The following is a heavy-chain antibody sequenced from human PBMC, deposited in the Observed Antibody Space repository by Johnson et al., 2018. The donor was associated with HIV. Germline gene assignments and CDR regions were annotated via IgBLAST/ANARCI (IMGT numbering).Heavy chain of an antibody. J-gene: IGHJ3*02. CDR1: GFTVSNYG. CDR3: AKGQVARGPLDI. V-gene: IGHV3-33*06. Sequence: QVQLVESGGGVVQPGRSLRLSCAVSGFTVSNYGMHWVRQAPGKGLEWVAVLWKDGSHKYYTDSVKGRFTISRDNSKNTVYLQMNSLRAEDTAVYYCAKGQVARGPLDIWGQGTMVTVSS. D-gene: IGHD2-15*01. CDR2: LWKDGSHK.